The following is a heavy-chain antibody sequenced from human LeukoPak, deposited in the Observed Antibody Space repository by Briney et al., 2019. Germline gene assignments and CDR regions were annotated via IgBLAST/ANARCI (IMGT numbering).Heavy chain of an antibody. V-gene: IGHV1-18*01. CDR3: ARDPGSSYYYYYYGMDV. CDR1: GYTFTSYG. J-gene: IGHJ6*02. CDR2: ISAYNGNT. D-gene: IGHD3-10*01. Sequence: ASVKVSCKASGYTFTSYGISWVRQAPGQGLEWMGWISAYNGNTNYAQKLQGRVTMTTDTSTSTAYMELRSLRSDDTAVYYCARDPGSSYYYYYYGMDVWGQGTTVTVSS.